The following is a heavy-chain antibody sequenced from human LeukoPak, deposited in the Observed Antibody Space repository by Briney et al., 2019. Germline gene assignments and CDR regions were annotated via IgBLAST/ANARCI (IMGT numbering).Heavy chain of an antibody. CDR3: ARAQTKTTVIRRYYYGMDV. J-gene: IGHJ6*02. CDR1: GGSISSYY. CDR2: IYYSGST. D-gene: IGHD4-17*01. Sequence: SETLSLTCTVSGGSISSYYWSWIRQPPGKGLEWIGYIYYSGSTNYNPSLKSRVTISVDTSKNQFSLKLSSVTAADTAVYYCARAQTKTTVIRRYYYGMDVWGQGTTVTVSS. V-gene: IGHV4-59*01.